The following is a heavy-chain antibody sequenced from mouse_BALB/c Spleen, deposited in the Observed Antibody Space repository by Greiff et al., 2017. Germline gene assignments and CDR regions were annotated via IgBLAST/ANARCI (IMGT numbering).Heavy chain of an antibody. D-gene: IGHD2-14*01. CDR2: ISSGSSTI. Sequence: EVMLVESGGGLVQPGGSRKLSCAASGFTFSSFGMHWVRQAPEKGLEWVAYISSGSSTIYYADTVKGRFTISRDNPKNTLFLQMTSLRSEDTAMYYCAREVRRLYYAIDYWGQGTSVTVSS. V-gene: IGHV5-17*02. J-gene: IGHJ4*01. CDR1: GFTFSSFG. CDR3: AREVRRLYYAIDY.